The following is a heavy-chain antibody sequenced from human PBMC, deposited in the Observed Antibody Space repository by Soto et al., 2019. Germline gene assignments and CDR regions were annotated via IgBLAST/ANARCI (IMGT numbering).Heavy chain of an antibody. Sequence: QVQLVQSGAEVKKPESSVKVSCKTSGGTFVRHVISWVRQAPGQGPEWMGKINPLSGIHNYAQKFQDRVTFTADTDSSTAYMELSSLRSDDTAVYYCAAPACAATWCSPSHNLDHWGQGTRVTVSS. V-gene: IGHV1-69*09. J-gene: IGHJ4*02. CDR1: GGTFVRHV. CDR2: INPLSGIH. CDR3: AAPACAATWCSPSHNLDH. D-gene: IGHD2-2*01.